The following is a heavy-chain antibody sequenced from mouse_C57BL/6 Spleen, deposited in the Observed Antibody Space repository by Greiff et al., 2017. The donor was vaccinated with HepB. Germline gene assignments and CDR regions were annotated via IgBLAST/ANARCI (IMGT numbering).Heavy chain of an antibody. J-gene: IGHJ2*01. CDR3: ARDYYGSSYPYYFDY. V-gene: IGHV1-53*01. D-gene: IGHD1-1*01. CDR2: INPSNGGT. Sequence: QVQLQQPGTELVKPGASVKLSCKASGYTFTSYWMHWVKQRPGQGLEWIGNINPSNGGTNYNEKFKSKAKLTVDKSSSTAYMQLSSLTSEDSAVYYCARDYYGSSYPYYFDYWGQGTTLTVSS. CDR1: GYTFTSYW.